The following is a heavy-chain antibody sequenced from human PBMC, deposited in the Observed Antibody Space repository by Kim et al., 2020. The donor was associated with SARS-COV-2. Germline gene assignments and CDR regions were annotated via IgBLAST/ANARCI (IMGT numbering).Heavy chain of an antibody. CDR2: IKQDGSEK. Sequence: GGSLRLSCAASGFTFSSSWMSWVRPAPGKGLEWVANIKQDGSEKYYVDSVKGRFTISRDNAKNSLYLQMNSLRAEDTAVYYCARALVEMANGVAFDIWGQGTMVTVSS. CDR1: GFTFSSSW. V-gene: IGHV3-7*05. CDR3: ARALVEMANGVAFDI. J-gene: IGHJ3*02. D-gene: IGHD7-27*01.